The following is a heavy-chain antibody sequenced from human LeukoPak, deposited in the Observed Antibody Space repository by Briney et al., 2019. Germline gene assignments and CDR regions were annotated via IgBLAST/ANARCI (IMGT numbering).Heavy chain of an antibody. J-gene: IGHJ6*04. CDR1: GFTFSSYS. CDR2: ISRSSTTI. CDR3: AELGITMIGGV. V-gene: IGHV3-48*04. D-gene: IGHD3-10*02. Sequence: GGSLRLSCAASGFTFSSYSMNWVRQAPGKGLEWVSYISRSSTTIYYADSVKGRFTISRDNAKNSLYLQMNSLRAEDTAVYYCAELGITMIGGVWGKGTTVTISS.